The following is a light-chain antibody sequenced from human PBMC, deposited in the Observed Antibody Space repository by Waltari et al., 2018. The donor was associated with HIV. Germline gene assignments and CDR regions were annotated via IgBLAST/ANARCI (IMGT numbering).Light chain of an antibody. CDR1: NGDISDYNY. CDR2: EVT. CDR3: SSFAGTHKL. V-gene: IGLV2-8*01. Sequence: QSALTQSPSASGSPGQSVNISCTGANGDISDYNYSSWYQQHSDRPPKLIIFEVTKRPSGVPDRFSGSKSGNTASLFVSGLQPEDEATYFCSSFAGTHKLFGGGTKLTVL. J-gene: IGLJ2*01.